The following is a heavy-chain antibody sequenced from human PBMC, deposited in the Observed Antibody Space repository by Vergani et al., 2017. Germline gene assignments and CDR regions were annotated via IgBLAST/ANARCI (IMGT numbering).Heavy chain of an antibody. CDR2: ISGSGAST. D-gene: IGHD1/OR15-1a*01. CDR1: GFIFSSHA. V-gene: IGHV3-23*01. Sequence: EVQLLESGGGVVQPGGSLRPSCAASGFIFSSHAMTWVRQAPGKGLEWVSTISGSGASTYYADSVKGRFSISRDNSKNTLLLQMNSLRAKDTAVYYCAKSPNFNNRPTDYWGQGTLVTVSS. CDR3: AKSPNFNNRPTDY. J-gene: IGHJ4*02.